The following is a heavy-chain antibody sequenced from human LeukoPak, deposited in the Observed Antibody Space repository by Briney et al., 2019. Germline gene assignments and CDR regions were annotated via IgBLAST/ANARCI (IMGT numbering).Heavy chain of an antibody. Sequence: AAVKVSFKASGFTFSSYYIQWMRQAPGQGLEWMAIINPRDGSTKYAQKFQRRVTMTADTSTGTVYMELRSLRSEDTAVDYRARDGLQPRYNWHDEGRKNWFDPWAQGTLVSVSS. CDR3: ARDGLQPRYNWHDEGRKNWFDP. V-gene: IGHV1-46*01. CDR1: GFTFSSYY. J-gene: IGHJ5*02. D-gene: IGHD1-1*01. CDR2: INPRDGST.